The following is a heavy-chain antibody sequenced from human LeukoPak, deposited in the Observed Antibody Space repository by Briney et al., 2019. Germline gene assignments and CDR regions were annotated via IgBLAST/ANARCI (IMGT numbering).Heavy chain of an antibody. D-gene: IGHD6-19*01. J-gene: IGHJ4*02. CDR3: ARDLVGYNIAVAGTFDY. CDR1: GFTFSSYA. Sequence: PGGSLRLSCAASGFTFSSYAMHGVRQAPGKGLEWVAVISYDGSNKYYAVSVKGRFTISRDNSKNTLYLQMNSLRAEDTAVYYCARDLVGYNIAVAGTFDYWGQGTLVTVSS. V-gene: IGHV3-30*04. CDR2: ISYDGSNK.